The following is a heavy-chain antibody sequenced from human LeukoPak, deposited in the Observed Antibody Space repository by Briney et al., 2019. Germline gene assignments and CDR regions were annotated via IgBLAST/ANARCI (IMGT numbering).Heavy chain of an antibody. CDR3: AREPLVDSSGYPTLFDY. D-gene: IGHD3-22*01. J-gene: IGHJ4*02. Sequence: SVTVSCKASGGTFSSYAISWVRQAPGQGLEWMGGIIPIFGTANYAQKFQGRVTITADESTSTAYMELSSLRSEDTAVYYCAREPLVDSSGYPTLFDYWGQGTLVTVSS. CDR2: IIPIFGTA. V-gene: IGHV1-69*13. CDR1: GGTFSSYA.